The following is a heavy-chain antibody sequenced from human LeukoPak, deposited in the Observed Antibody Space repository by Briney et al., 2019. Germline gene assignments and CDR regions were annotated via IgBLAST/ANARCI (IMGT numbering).Heavy chain of an antibody. CDR1: GGSISSYY. D-gene: IGHD3-10*01. CDR3: ARGIYRGAFDI. Sequence: SETLSLTYTVSGGSISSYYWSWIRQPPGKGLEWIGYIYCSGSTNYNPSLKSRVTISVDTSKNQFSLKLSSVTAADTAVYYCARGIYRGAFDIWGQGTMVAVSS. CDR2: IYCSGST. J-gene: IGHJ3*02. V-gene: IGHV4-59*01.